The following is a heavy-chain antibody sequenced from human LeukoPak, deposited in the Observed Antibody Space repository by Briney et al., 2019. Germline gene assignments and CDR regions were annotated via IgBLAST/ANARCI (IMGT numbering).Heavy chain of an antibody. Sequence: PGGSLRLSCAASGFTFSSYGMHWVRQAPGKGLEWVAVISYDGNNKYYADSVKGRFTISRDNSKNTLYLQMNSLRAEDTAVYYCAKMGEDSSGYLAFDIWGQGTMVTVSS. CDR2: ISYDGNNK. CDR1: GFTFSSYG. D-gene: IGHD3-22*01. J-gene: IGHJ3*02. V-gene: IGHV3-30*18. CDR3: AKMGEDSSGYLAFDI.